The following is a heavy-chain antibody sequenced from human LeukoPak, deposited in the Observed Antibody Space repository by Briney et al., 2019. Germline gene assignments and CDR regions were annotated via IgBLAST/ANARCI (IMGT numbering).Heavy chain of an antibody. CDR3: ARESRHSHDY. Sequence: GGSLRLSCAASGFTLSDYYMSWIRQAPGKGLEWVSYISSSGSATYYADSVKGRFTISRDNPKNSLYLQMNSLRADDTAVYYCARESRHSHDYWGQGTLVTVSS. CDR2: ISSSGSAT. J-gene: IGHJ4*02. D-gene: IGHD5-18*01. V-gene: IGHV3-11*04. CDR1: GFTLSDYY.